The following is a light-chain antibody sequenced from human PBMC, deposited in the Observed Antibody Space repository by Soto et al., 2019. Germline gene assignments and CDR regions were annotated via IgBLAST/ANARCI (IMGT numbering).Light chain of an antibody. CDR2: AAS. V-gene: IGKV1-39*01. J-gene: IGKJ2*01. CDR3: QQSYSIPYT. CDR1: QTIRNF. Sequence: DIQMTQSPSSLSASVGDRVSITCRANQTIRNFLQWYQQKPGKVPKFLIYAASSLVDGVPSRFSGSGSGADVTLTISSLQPEDFATYYCQQSYSIPYTFGQGTKLDI.